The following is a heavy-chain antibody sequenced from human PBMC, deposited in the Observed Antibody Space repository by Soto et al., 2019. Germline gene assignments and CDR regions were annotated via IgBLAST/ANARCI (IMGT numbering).Heavy chain of an antibody. J-gene: IGHJ3*02. CDR1: GYIFTGYW. D-gene: IGHD3-16*01. CDR2: IYPGDSDI. Sequence: GESLKISFTGSGYIFTGYWIGWVRQMPGKGLEWMGIIYPGDSDIRYSPSFQGQVTISADKSISTAYLQWSSLKASDTAMYYCAAPVGLTFDAFDIWGQGTMVPVSS. CDR3: AAPVGLTFDAFDI. V-gene: IGHV5-51*01.